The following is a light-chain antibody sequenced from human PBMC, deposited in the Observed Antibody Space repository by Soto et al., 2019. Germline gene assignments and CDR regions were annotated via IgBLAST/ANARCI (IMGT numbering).Light chain of an antibody. J-gene: IGKJ1*01. CDR3: QQYNSYPWT. CDR2: KAS. Sequence: QSPSTLSASVXXRXTFTXXXXXXISTWLAWYQQNPGEAPKLLIYKASTLEVGVPSRFSASGSGTEFTLTINTLQPADFATYYCQQYNSYPWTFGQGTKV. V-gene: IGKV1-5*03. CDR1: XXISTW.